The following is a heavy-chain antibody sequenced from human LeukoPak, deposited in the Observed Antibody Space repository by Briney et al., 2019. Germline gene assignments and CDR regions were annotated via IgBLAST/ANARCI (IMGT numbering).Heavy chain of an antibody. CDR2: IRYDGSNK. J-gene: IGHJ4*02. CDR1: SFTFSGFG. CDR3: AKNGSVRVSGYFDY. V-gene: IGHV3-30*02. Sequence: GGSLRLSCAASSFTFSGFGMHWVRQAPGKGLEWVAFIRYDGSNKYFADSVKGRFTISRDNSKNTLYLQMNSLRTEDTAVYYWAKNGSVRVSGYFDYWGQGTLVTVSS. D-gene: IGHD2-8*01.